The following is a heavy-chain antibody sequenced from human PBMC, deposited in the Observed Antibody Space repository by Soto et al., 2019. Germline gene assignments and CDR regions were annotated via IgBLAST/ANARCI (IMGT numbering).Heavy chain of an antibody. D-gene: IGHD3-10*01. CDR2: IYYSGST. CDR1: GGSISSGGYY. CDR3: ARVESLGQYGFFDY. Sequence: QVQLQESGPGLVKPSQTLSLTCTVSGGSISSGGYYWSWIRQHPGKGLEWIGYIYYSGSTYYNPYLKSRVTISVETSKNQCSLKLSSVTAADTAVYYCARVESLGQYGFFDYWGQGTLVTVSS. J-gene: IGHJ4*02. V-gene: IGHV4-31*03.